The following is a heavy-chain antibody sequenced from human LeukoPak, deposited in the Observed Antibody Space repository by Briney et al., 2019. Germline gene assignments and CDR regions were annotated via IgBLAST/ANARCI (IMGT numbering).Heavy chain of an antibody. Sequence: PSETLSLTCTVSGGSISSYYWSWIRQPPGKGLEWIGYIYYSGSTNYNPSLKSRVTISVDTSKNQFSLKLSSVTAADTAVYYCARHSNSNYGGYYYYYYGMDVWGQGPRSPSP. J-gene: IGHJ6*02. CDR1: GGSISSYY. CDR2: IYYSGST. CDR3: ARHSNSNYGGYYYYYYGMDV. V-gene: IGHV4-59*08. D-gene: IGHD4-4*01.